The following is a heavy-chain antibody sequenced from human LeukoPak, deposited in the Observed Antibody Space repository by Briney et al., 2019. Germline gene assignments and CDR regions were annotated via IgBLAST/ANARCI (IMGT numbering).Heavy chain of an antibody. CDR3: AREGLYGDYVWSLDY. J-gene: IGHJ4*02. D-gene: IGHD4-17*01. CDR1: GGSVSSGSYY. Sequence: SETLSLTCTVSGGSVSSGSYYWSWIRQPPGKGLEWIGYIYYSGSTNYNPSLKSRVTISVDTSKNQFSLKLSSVTAADTSVYYCAREGLYGDYVWSLDYWGQGTLVTVSS. V-gene: IGHV4-61*01. CDR2: IYYSGST.